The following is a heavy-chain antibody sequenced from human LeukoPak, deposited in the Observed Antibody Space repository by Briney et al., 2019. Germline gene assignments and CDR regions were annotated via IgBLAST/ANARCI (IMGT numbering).Heavy chain of an antibody. V-gene: IGHV1-2*02. J-gene: IGHJ4*02. Sequence: GASVKVSCKASGYTFTGYYMHWVRQAPGQGLEWMGWINPNSGGTNYAQKFQGRVTMTRDTSISTAYMELSRLRSDDTAVYYCAKEYSKTTVTTMGDYWGQGTLVTVSS. D-gene: IGHD4-17*01. CDR3: AKEYSKTTVTTMGDY. CDR2: INPNSGGT. CDR1: GYTFTGYY.